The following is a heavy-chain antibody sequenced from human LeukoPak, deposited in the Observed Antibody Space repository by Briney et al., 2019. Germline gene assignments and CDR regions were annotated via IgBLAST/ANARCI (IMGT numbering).Heavy chain of an antibody. CDR3: ARGSSGQPLDY. CDR1: GYTFTSYY. D-gene: IGHD6-19*01. CDR2: NIPILGIA. J-gene: IGHJ4*02. Sequence: ASVKVSCKASGYTFTSYYMHWVRQAPGQGLEWMGRNIPILGIANYAQKFQGRVTITADKSTSTAYMELSSLRSEDTAVYYCARGSSGQPLDYWGQGTLVTVSS. V-gene: IGHV1-69*04.